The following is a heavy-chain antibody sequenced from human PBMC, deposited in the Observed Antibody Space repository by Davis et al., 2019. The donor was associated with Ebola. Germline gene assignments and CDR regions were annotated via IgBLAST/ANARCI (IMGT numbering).Heavy chain of an antibody. Sequence: PSETLSLTCSVSGGSINNYYWSWIRQSPGKGLEWIGYIYYSGSTNYNPSLKSRVTISVDTSKNQFSLKLSSVTAADTAVYYCARVGGSSWYRDYYYYGMDVWGQGTTVTVSS. CDR2: IYYSGST. CDR3: ARVGGSSWYRDYYYYGMDV. D-gene: IGHD6-13*01. CDR1: GGSINNYY. J-gene: IGHJ6*02. V-gene: IGHV4-59*01.